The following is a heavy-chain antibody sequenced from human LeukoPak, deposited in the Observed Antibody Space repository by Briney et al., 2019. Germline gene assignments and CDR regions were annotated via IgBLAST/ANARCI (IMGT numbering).Heavy chain of an antibody. J-gene: IGHJ5*02. CDR2: MNPNSGNT. CDR3: ARVEFWSGYYTGIGYWFDP. Sequence: ASVKVSCKASGYTFTSYDIHWVRQATGQGLEWMGWMNPNSGNTGYAQKFQGRVTMTRNTSISTAYMELSSLRSEDTAVYYCARVEFWSGYYTGIGYWFDPWGQGTLVTVSS. V-gene: IGHV1-8*01. D-gene: IGHD3-3*01. CDR1: GYTFTSYD.